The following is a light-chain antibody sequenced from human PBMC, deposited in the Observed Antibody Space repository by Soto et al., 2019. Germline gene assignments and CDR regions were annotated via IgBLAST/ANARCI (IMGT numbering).Light chain of an antibody. CDR2: WAS. Sequence: DLPMTQSPDSLAVSLGERATINCKSSRSVLYTSNNKNYLAWYQQKPGQPPKLLIYWASTRESGVPDRFSGSGSGTDFTLSISSLQAEDVAVYYCQQYYSTPLTFGGGTKVDIK. CDR3: QQYYSTPLT. CDR1: RSVLYTSNNKNY. J-gene: IGKJ4*01. V-gene: IGKV4-1*01.